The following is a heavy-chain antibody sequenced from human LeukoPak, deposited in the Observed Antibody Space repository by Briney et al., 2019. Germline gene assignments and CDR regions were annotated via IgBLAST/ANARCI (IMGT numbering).Heavy chain of an antibody. D-gene: IGHD1-14*01. CDR1: GFTFSSYS. Sequence: GGSLRLSCAASGFTFSSYSMTWVRQAPGQGLEWISIISRTSEAIFYADSLKGRFTISRDNAKNSLYLQMDGLRDEDTAVYYCARRAGIYSHPYDYWGQGTLVTVSS. CDR2: ISRTSEAI. CDR3: ARRAGIYSHPYDY. V-gene: IGHV3-21*06. J-gene: IGHJ4*02.